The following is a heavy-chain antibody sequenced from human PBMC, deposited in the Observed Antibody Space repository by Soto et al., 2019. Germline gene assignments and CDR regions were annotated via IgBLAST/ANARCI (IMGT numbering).Heavy chain of an antibody. CDR3: TKASSDRHHMDV. V-gene: IGHV3-23*01. CDR2: ITETGGDT. J-gene: IGHJ6*02. CDR1: GFTFSNFV. Sequence: LRLSCAASGFTFSNFVMRWVRQTPGKGLEWVSTITETGGDTYYTDSVKGRFTVSRDNSKNTLYLQMTSLRAEDTALYYCTKASSDRHHMDVWGQGTTVTVSS.